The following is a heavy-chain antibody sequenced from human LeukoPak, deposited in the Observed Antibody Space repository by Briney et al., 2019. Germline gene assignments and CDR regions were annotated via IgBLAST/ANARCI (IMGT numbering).Heavy chain of an antibody. CDR3: ARMNGYSYGFDY. J-gene: IGHJ4*02. V-gene: IGHV3-21*01. Sequence: GGSLRLSCAASGFTFSSYSMNWVRQAPGKGLEWVSSISSSSSYIYYADSVKGRFTISRDNAKNSLYLQMNSLRAEDTAVYYCARMNGYSYGFDYWGQGTLVTVSS. D-gene: IGHD5-18*01. CDR2: ISSSSSYI. CDR1: GFTFSSYS.